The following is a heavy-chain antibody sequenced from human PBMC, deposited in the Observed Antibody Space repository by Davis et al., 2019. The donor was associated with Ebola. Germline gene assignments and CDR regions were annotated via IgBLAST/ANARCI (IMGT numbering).Heavy chain of an antibody. V-gene: IGHV3-23*01. CDR1: GFTFSSYW. D-gene: IGHD3-22*01. CDR3: TRRYDNNGPN. J-gene: IGHJ4*02. CDR2: ISGSGGST. Sequence: GESLKISCAASGFTFSSYWMSWVRQAPGKGLEWVSAISGSGGSTYYADSVKGRFTISRDNSKNTLYLQMNSLRAEDTAVYYCTRRYDNNGPNWGQGTLVTVAS.